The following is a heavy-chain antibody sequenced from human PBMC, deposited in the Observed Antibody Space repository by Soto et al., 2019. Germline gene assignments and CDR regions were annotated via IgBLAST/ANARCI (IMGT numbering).Heavy chain of an antibody. CDR2: IYWNDDK. J-gene: IGHJ6*02. V-gene: IGHV2-5*01. CDR3: AHRPNWGINGLGA. Sequence: SGPTLVNPTQTLTLTCTLSGFSLNTAGGGVVWIRQPPGKALEWLALIYWNDDKRYSPSLNNRLTITRDTSRNQVVLTMTNMAPDDTGTYYCAHRPNWGINGLGAWGQGTSVTVSS. D-gene: IGHD7-27*01. CDR1: GFSLNTAGGG.